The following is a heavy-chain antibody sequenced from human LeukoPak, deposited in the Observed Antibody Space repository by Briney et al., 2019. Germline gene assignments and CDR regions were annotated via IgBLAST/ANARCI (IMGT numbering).Heavy chain of an antibody. CDR2: ISGSGGST. D-gene: IGHD3-10*01. CDR3: ANPRFGELFPLGY. V-gene: IGHV3-23*01. Sequence: GGSLRLSCAASGFTFSSYAMSWVRQAPGKGLEWVSAISGSGGSTYYADSVKGRFTISRDNSKNTLYLQMNSLRAEDTAVYYCANPRFGELFPLGYWGQGTLVTVSS. CDR1: GFTFSSYA. J-gene: IGHJ4*02.